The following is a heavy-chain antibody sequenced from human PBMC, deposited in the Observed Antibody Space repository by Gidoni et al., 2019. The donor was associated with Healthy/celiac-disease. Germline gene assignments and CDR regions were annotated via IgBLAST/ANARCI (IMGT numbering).Heavy chain of an antibody. J-gene: IGHJ4*02. Sequence: QVQLQQWGAGLLKPSETLCLTCAVYGGSFSCYYWSWIRQPPGKGLEWIGESNHSGSTNYNPSLKSRVTISVDTSKNQFSLKLSSVTAADTAVYYCARGRGEGYCSGGSCYGGDYWGQGTLVTVSS. CDR3: ARGRGEGYCSGGSCYGGDY. CDR1: GGSFSCYY. D-gene: IGHD2-15*01. CDR2: SNHSGST. V-gene: IGHV4-34*01.